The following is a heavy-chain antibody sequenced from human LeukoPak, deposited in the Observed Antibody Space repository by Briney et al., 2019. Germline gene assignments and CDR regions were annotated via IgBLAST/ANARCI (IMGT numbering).Heavy chain of an antibody. J-gene: IGHJ6*03. CDR2: ISTGGSVI. D-gene: IGHD1-1*01. V-gene: IGHV3-48*03. CDR1: GFTFSDYE. CDR3: ARDATTEVGTVYMDV. Sequence: GGSLRLSCVASGFTFSDYEMNWVRQAPGKGLEWASHISTGGSVIHYADSVRGRFTISRDNAKNSLYLQMNSLRAEDTALYYCARDATTEVGTVYMDVWGKGTTVTISS.